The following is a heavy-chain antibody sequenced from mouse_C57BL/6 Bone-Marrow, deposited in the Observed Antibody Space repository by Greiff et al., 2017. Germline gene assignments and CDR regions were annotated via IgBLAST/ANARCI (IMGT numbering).Heavy chain of an antibody. Sequence: QVQLQQPGAELVKPGASVKLSCKASGYTFTSYWMHWVKQRPGQGLEWIGMIHPNSGSTNYNEKFKSKATLTVDNSSSTAYMQLSSLTSEDSAVYYCARGRYYYGSSRYYFDYWGQGTTLTGSS. V-gene: IGHV1-64*01. CDR3: ARGRYYYGSSRYYFDY. CDR1: GYTFTSYW. J-gene: IGHJ2*01. D-gene: IGHD1-1*01. CDR2: IHPNSGST.